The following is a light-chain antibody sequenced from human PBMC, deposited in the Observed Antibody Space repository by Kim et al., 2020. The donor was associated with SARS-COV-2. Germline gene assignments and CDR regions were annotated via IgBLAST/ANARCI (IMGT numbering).Light chain of an antibody. CDR3: AAWDDSLKGVV. J-gene: IGLJ2*01. Sequence: GQRGTSSCTGRSSNSGGNTVTWDQQLPGTAPKVLIYSNDERPSGVPDRFSGSKSGTSASLAISGLQSEDEADYHCAAWDDSLKGVVFGGGTQLTVL. CDR1: SSNSGGNT. CDR2: SND. V-gene: IGLV1-44*01.